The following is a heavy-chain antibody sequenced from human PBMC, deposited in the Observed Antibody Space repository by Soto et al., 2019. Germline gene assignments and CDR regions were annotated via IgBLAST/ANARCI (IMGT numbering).Heavy chain of an antibody. Sequence: QVQLVQSGAEVKKPGASVKVSCKASGYTFTSYGISWVRQAPGQGLEWMGWISAYNGNTNYAQKLQGRVTMTTDTSXITAYMELRSLRSDDTAVYYCARDRSKKDTAMAIAYWGQGTLVTVSS. V-gene: IGHV1-18*01. CDR1: GYTFTSYG. D-gene: IGHD5-18*01. J-gene: IGHJ4*02. CDR2: ISAYNGNT. CDR3: ARDRSKKDTAMAIAY.